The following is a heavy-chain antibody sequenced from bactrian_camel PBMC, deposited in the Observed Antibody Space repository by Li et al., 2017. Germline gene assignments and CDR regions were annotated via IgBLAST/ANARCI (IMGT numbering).Heavy chain of an antibody. CDR3: GYSTMALCAAQTWVTAPSSHRAY. J-gene: IGHJ4*01. CDR1: PVTEISVSASVC. V-gene: IGHV3S40*01. Sequence: VQLVESGGGSVQAGGSLRLSCDASPVTEISVSASVCMGWFRQAPGKEREGVAATYIGGGGSYYANSVKGRFTISLDDATHTVYLQMSDLRPEDTAKYFCGYSTMALCAAQTWVTAPSSHRAYWGQGTQVTVS. D-gene: IGHD2*01. CDR2: TYIGGGGS.